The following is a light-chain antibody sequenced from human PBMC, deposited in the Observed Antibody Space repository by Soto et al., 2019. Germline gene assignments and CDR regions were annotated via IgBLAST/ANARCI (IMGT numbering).Light chain of an antibody. J-gene: IGLJ2*01. V-gene: IGLV1-47*01. Sequence: QSVLTQSPSASGTPGQRVIISCSGTSSNIGTNYVYWYQQLPGTAPKVLIYSNDNRPSGVPNRFSGSKSGTSASLAISGLRPEDEADYYCAAWDDSLSGPLFGGGTKLTVL. CDR2: SND. CDR3: AAWDDSLSGPL. CDR1: SSNIGTNY.